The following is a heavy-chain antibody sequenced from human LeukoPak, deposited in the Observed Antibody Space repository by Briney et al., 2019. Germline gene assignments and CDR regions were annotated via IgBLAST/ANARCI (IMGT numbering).Heavy chain of an antibody. CDR2: ISGSGGST. D-gene: IGHD2-2*01. Sequence: PGGSLRLSCAASGFTFSSYAMSGVRQAPGKGLEWVSAISGSGGSTYYADSVKGRFTIARDNSKNTLYLQTNSLRAEDTAVYYCAKGQDIVVVPAAKKYYYYYGMDVWGQGTTVTVSS. CDR1: GFTFSSYA. J-gene: IGHJ6*02. CDR3: AKGQDIVVVPAAKKYYYYYGMDV. V-gene: IGHV3-23*01.